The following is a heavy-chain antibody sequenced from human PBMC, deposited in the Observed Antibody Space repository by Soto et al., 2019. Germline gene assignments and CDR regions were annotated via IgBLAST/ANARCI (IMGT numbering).Heavy chain of an antibody. CDR2: IYYSGST. Sequence: QVQLQESGPGLVKPSETLSLTCTVSGGSISSYYWSWIRQPPGKGLEWIGYIYYSGSTNYNPSLKSRVTISVDTSKNQFSRKLSSVTAADTAVYYCAGSGSYYNVRYYYYYGMDVWGQGTTVTVSS. CDR1: GGSISSYY. CDR3: AGSGSYYNVRYYYYYGMDV. D-gene: IGHD3-10*01. J-gene: IGHJ6*02. V-gene: IGHV4-59*01.